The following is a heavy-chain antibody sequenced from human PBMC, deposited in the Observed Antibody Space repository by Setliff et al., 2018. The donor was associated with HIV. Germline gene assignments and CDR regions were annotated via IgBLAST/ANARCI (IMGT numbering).Heavy chain of an antibody. CDR1: GFTFSTYS. CDR2: ISSRSNTI. D-gene: IGHD3-22*01. CDR3: ATNPRKGRSGGYYYDDPYYFYMDV. Sequence: GGSLRLSWAASGFTFSTYSINWVRQAPGKGLEWIAYISSRSNTIYYADSVKGRFTISRDNAKNSLYLQLNSLRAEDTAVYYCATNPRKGRSGGYYYDDPYYFYMDVWGKGTTVTVSS. J-gene: IGHJ6*03. V-gene: IGHV3-48*01.